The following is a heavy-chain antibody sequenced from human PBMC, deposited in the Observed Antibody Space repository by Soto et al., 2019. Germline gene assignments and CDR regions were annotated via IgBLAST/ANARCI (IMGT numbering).Heavy chain of an antibody. D-gene: IGHD6-13*01. CDR2: IKSKTDGGTT. V-gene: IGHV3-15*01. CDR1: GFTFSNAW. CDR3: TTDSPSSSWYPSGY. J-gene: IGHJ4*02. Sequence: EVQLVESGGGLVKPGGSLRLSCAASGFTFSNAWMSWVRQAPGKGLEWVGRIKSKTDGGTTDYAAPVKGRFTISRDDSKNTLYLQMNSLKTEDTAVYYCTTDSPSSSWYPSGYWGQGTLVTVSS.